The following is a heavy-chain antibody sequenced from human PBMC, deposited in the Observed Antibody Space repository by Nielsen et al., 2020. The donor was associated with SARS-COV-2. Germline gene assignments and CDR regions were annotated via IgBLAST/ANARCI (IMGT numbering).Heavy chain of an antibody. CDR3: ARAYSSSSRPGNWFDP. J-gene: IGHJ5*02. D-gene: IGHD6-6*01. V-gene: IGHV5-51*01. CDR1: GSSFTSYW. Sequence: AESLKISCQGSGSSFTSYWIGWVRQMPGKGLEWMGIIYPGDSDTRYSPSFQGQVTISADKSISTAYLQWSSLKASDTAMYYCARAYSSSSRPGNWFDPWGQGTLVTVSS. CDR2: IYPGDSDT.